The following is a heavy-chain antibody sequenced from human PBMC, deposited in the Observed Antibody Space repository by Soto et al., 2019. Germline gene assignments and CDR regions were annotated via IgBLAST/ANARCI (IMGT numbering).Heavy chain of an antibody. D-gene: IGHD2-2*01. V-gene: IGHV4-59*01. CDR3: ARDTSCSKASCYGMDV. CDR1: GGSISSYY. J-gene: IGHJ6*02. CDR2: IYYSGST. Sequence: LSLTCTVSGGSISSYYWSWIRQPPGKGLEWIGYIYYSGSTNYNPSLKSRVTISVDTSKNQFSLKLSSVTAADTAVYYCARDTSCSKASCYGMDVWGQGTTVTVSS.